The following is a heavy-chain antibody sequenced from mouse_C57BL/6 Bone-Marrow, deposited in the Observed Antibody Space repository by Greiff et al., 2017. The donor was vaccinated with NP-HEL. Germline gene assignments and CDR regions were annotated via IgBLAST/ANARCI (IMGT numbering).Heavy chain of an antibody. J-gene: IGHJ2*01. D-gene: IGHD1-1*01. Sequence: QVQLQQPGAELVMPGASVKLSCKASGYTFTSYWMHWVKQRPGQGLEWIGEIDPSDSYTNYNQKFKGKSTLTVDKSSSTAYMQLSSLTSEDSAVYYCARSTTVVKGYYFDYWGQGTTLTVSS. CDR1: GYTFTSYW. CDR3: ARSTTVVKGYYFDY. V-gene: IGHV1-69*01. CDR2: IDPSDSYT.